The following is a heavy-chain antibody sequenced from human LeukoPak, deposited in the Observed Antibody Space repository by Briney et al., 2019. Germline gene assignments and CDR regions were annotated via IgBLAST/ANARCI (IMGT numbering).Heavy chain of an antibody. V-gene: IGHV3-64D*06. D-gene: IGHD2-15*01. CDR1: GFTISSYA. Sequence: GGSLRLSCSASGFTISSYAMYWVRQAPGKGLEYVSGISSNGAYTYSADSVKGRFTISRDNSKNTLYLHMSSLRTEDTAVYYCVKSRDYCSGGSCYAFDYWGQGTLVTVSS. J-gene: IGHJ4*02. CDR2: ISSNGAYT. CDR3: VKSRDYCSGGSCYAFDY.